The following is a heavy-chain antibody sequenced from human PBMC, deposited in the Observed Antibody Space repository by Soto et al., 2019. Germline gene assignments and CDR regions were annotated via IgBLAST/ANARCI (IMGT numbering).Heavy chain of an antibody. CDR1: GFSISRYW. J-gene: IGHJ6*02. Sequence: GGSLRLSCEAGSGFSISRYWMAWVRQAPGKGLEWVANIVQDGTDRYYPDSVTGRFTISRDNARNSMYLQMNSLRIEDTAVYYCARALADGMDVWGQGTTVTVSS. D-gene: IGHD3-3*02. CDR3: ARALADGMDV. CDR2: IVQDGTDR. V-gene: IGHV3-7*03.